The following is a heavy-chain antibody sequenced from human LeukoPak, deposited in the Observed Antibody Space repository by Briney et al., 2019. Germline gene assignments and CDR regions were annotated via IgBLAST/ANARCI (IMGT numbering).Heavy chain of an antibody. V-gene: IGHV5-51*01. CDR3: ARRGWFGELSEAFDI. Sequence: GESLQISCKGSGYSFTSYWIGWVRQMPGKGLEWMGIIYPGDSDTRYSPSFQGQVTISADKSISTAYLQWSSLKASDTAMYYCARRGWFGELSEAFDIWGQGTMVTVSS. D-gene: IGHD3-10*01. CDR1: GYSFTSYW. J-gene: IGHJ3*02. CDR2: IYPGDSDT.